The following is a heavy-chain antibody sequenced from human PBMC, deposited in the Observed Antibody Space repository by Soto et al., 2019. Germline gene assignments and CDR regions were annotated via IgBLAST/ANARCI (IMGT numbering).Heavy chain of an antibody. CDR3: ARDRGSSSLLYYFDY. J-gene: IGHJ4*02. CDR1: GFTFSSYA. Sequence: EVQLLESGGGLVQPGGSLRLSCAASGFTFSSYAMRWVRQAPGKGLEWVSAISSSGGYTYYADSVKGRFTISRDNSKNTLYLQMNSLRAEDTAVYYCARDRGSSSLLYYFDYWGQGTLVTVSS. D-gene: IGHD6-13*01. V-gene: IGHV3-23*01. CDR2: ISSSGGYT.